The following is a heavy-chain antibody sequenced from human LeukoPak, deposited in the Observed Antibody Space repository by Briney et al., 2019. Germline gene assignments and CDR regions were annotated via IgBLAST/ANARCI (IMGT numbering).Heavy chain of an antibody. CDR1: GITFSTYD. CDR3: VLGATKGFFDS. V-gene: IGHV3-13*01. D-gene: IGHD1-26*01. CDR2: IGTAGDT. J-gene: IGHJ4*02. Sequence: PGGSLRLSCAASGITFSTYDMHWVRQATEKGLEWVSAIGTAGDTYYPVSVKGRFTISRENAKNSLYLQMNSLRAGDTAVYYCVLGATKGFFDSWGQGTLVTVSS.